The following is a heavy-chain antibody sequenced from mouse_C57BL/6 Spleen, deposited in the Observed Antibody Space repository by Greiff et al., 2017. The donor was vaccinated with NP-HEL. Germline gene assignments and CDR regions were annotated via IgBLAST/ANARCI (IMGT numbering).Heavy chain of an antibody. D-gene: IGHD1-1*01. CDR1: GFTFSSYA. CDR2: ISDGGSYT. Sequence: EVHLVESGGGLVKPGGSLKLSCAASGFTFSSYAMSWVRQTPEKRLEWVATISDGGSYTYYPDNVKGRFTISRDNAKNNLYLQMSHLKSEDTAMYYCAREYYGSSDVGYFDVWGTGTTVTVSS. V-gene: IGHV5-4*01. CDR3: AREYYGSSDVGYFDV. J-gene: IGHJ1*03.